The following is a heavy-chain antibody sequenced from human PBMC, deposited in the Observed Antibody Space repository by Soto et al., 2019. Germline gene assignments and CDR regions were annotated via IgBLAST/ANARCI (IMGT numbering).Heavy chain of an antibody. Sequence: SESLSLTCTGSVGSISRYYWSWLRQPPGKGLEWIGYIYYSGSTNYNPSLKSRVTISVDTSKNQCSLKLSSVTAADTAVYYCARDQWLVPGYYYGMDVWGQGTTVTVSS. CDR1: VGSISRYY. CDR2: IYYSGST. D-gene: IGHD6-19*01. V-gene: IGHV4-59*01. J-gene: IGHJ6*02. CDR3: ARDQWLVPGYYYGMDV.